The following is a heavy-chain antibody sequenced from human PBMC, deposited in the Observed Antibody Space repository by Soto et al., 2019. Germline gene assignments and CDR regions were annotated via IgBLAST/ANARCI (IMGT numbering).Heavy chain of an antibody. CDR3: GRTVGAEYYFDF. CDR1: GDSMSKYY. Sequence: QVQLQESGPGLVKPSETLSLTCTVSGDSMSKYYWSWIRQPAGKGLEWIGRIYTRGSTNYTPSLKSRVSVSIDTSDNHLSVNLKSVTAGDAAVYCCGRTVGAEYYFDFGGQGALVTVSS. J-gene: IGHJ4*02. V-gene: IGHV4-4*07. CDR2: IYTRGST. D-gene: IGHD1-26*01.